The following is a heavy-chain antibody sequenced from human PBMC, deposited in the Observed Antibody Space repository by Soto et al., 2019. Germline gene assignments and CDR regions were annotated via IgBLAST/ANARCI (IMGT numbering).Heavy chain of an antibody. CDR1: GFSFRSYA. J-gene: IGHJ4*02. V-gene: IGHV3-33*08. CDR2: IWYDGVNK. Sequence: GGSLRLSCAASGFSFRSYAMHWVRQAPGKGLEWVAVIWYDGVNKYYADSVKGRFTISRDNSNNTLYVQMNSLKAEDTAVYYCVRSLGYCSGGSCYPDYWGQGTLVTVSS. CDR3: VRSLGYCSGGSCYPDY. D-gene: IGHD2-15*01.